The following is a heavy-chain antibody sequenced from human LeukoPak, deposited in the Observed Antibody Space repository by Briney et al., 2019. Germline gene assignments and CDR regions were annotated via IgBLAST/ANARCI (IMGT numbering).Heavy chain of an antibody. D-gene: IGHD1-26*01. CDR1: GGSISSHC. Sequence: SETLSLTCTVSGGSISSHCWSWIRQSPGRGLEWIGYIYDDGSTDCNPSLKSRVTMSVDTSKNQFSLKLTSVTAADTAVYYCARGSTGSFGPWGQGTLVTVSS. CDR3: ARGSTGSFGP. V-gene: IGHV4-59*11. J-gene: IGHJ5*02. CDR2: IYDDGST.